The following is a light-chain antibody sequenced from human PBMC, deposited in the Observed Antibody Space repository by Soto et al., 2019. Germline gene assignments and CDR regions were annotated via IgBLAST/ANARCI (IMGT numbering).Light chain of an antibody. CDR2: GAS. V-gene: IGKV3-20*01. CDR1: QSVSSSY. Sequence: EIVWTQSPGTLSLSPGERATLSCRASQSVSSSYLAWYQQKPGQAPRLLIYGASSRATGIPDRFSGSGSGTDFTLTISRLEPEDFAVYYCQQYGSSRGVTFGPGTKVDIK. CDR3: QQYGSSRGVT. J-gene: IGKJ3*01.